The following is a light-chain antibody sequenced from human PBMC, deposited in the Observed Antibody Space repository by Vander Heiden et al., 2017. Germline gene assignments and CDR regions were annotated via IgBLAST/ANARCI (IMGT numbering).Light chain of an antibody. CDR1: SSNIANNF. CDR3: GTWDSSLTAVV. CDR2: DND. V-gene: IGLV1-51*01. J-gene: IGLJ3*02. Sequence: QSVLTQPPSVSAAPGQKVTLSCSGSSSNIANNFVSWYQQLPGTAPQLLIYDNDKRPSGIPDRFSGSKSGTSATLGITGLQTGDEADYYCGTWDSSLTAVVFGGGTTLTV.